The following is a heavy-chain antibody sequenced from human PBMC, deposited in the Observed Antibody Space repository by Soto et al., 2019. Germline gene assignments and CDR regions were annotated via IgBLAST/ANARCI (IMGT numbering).Heavy chain of an antibody. V-gene: IGHV3-15*01. CDR2: IKSKTDGGTT. CDR1: GFTFSNAW. CDR3: TTLSMVRGVDY. Sequence: EVQLVESGGGLVKPGGSLRLSCAASGFTFSNAWMSWVRQAPGKGLEWVGRIKSKTDGGTTDYAAPVKGRFTISRDDSKNTLYLQRNSLKTEDTAVYYCTTLSMVRGVDYWGQGTLVTVSS. D-gene: IGHD3-10*01. J-gene: IGHJ4*02.